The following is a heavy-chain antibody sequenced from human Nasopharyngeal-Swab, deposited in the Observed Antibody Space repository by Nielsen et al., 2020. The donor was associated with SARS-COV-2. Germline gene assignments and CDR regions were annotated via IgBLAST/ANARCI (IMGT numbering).Heavy chain of an antibody. CDR3: VRPEGVATSFKYYFQYGMDV. CDR2: IYPRDSDT. J-gene: IGHJ6*02. Sequence: GGSVRLSCKGSGYSFTSYWIAWVRQMPGQGLEWMGIIYPRDSDTSYSPSFQGQVTISADKSISTAYLQWSSLKASDTAMYYCVRPEGVATSFKYYFQYGMDVWGQGTMVTVPS. D-gene: IGHD5-12*01. V-gene: IGHV5-51*01. CDR1: GYSFTSYW.